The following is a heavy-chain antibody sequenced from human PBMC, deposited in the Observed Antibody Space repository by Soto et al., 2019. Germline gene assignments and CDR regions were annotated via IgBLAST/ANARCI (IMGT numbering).Heavy chain of an antibody. CDR2: ISGSGGST. Sequence: EVQLLESGGGLVQPGGSLRLSCAASGFTFSSYAMSWVRQAPGKGLEWVSAISGSGGSTYYADSVKGRFTISRDNSKNTLYLQMRSLRAEDTAVYYCAPLPGGSYHSWFDPWGQGTQVTVSS. V-gene: IGHV3-23*01. CDR3: APLPGGSYHSWFDP. J-gene: IGHJ5*02. CDR1: GFTFSSYA. D-gene: IGHD1-26*01.